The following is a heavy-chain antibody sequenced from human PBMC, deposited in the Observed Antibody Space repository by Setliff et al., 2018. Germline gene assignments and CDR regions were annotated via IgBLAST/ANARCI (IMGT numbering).Heavy chain of an antibody. V-gene: IGHV3-64*02. CDR2: ISSIGGST. CDR3: AKRGPYCSGGTCHYYFDY. D-gene: IGHD2-15*01. CDR1: GLTFSSYA. J-gene: IGHJ4*02. Sequence: PGGSLRLSCAASGLTFSSYAITWVRQAPGKGLEYVSVISSIGGSTYYADSVKGRFTISRDNSKNTLYLQMGSLRAEDTAVYYCAKRGPYCSGGTCHYYFDYWGQGTLVTVSS.